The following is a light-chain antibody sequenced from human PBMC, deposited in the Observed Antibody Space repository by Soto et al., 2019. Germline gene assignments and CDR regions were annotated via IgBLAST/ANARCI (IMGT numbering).Light chain of an antibody. CDR3: SSYTGSITRV. V-gene: IGLV2-14*01. J-gene: IGLJ3*02. Sequence: QSALTQPASVSGSPGQSITISCTGTRSDVGGYNYVSWFQQHPGKAPKLMIYEVSNRPSGVSNRFSGSKSGNTASLTISGLQPEGEADYSCSSYTGSITRVFGGGTKLTVL. CDR2: EVS. CDR1: RSDVGGYNY.